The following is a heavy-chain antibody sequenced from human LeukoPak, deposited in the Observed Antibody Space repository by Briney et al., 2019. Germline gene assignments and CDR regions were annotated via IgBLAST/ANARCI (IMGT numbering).Heavy chain of an antibody. D-gene: IGHD3-10*01. Sequence: PGRSLRLSCAASGFTFDDYAMHWVRQAPGKGLEWVSGISWNSGSIGYADSVKGRFTISRDNAKNSLYLQMNNLRAEDTAVYYCARAGDYFDYWGQGTLVTVSS. V-gene: IGHV3-9*01. CDR3: ARAGDYFDY. CDR2: ISWNSGSI. CDR1: GFTFDDYA. J-gene: IGHJ4*02.